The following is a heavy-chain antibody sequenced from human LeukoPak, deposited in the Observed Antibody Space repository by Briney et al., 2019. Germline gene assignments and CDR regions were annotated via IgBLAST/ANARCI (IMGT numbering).Heavy chain of an antibody. V-gene: IGHV3-23*01. CDR1: GFTFSNYA. Sequence: GGSLRLSCAASGFTFSNYAMSWVRQAPGKGLEWVSAISGSGDNTYYADSVKGRFTVSRDNSKNTLYLQMNSLRAEDTAVYYCAKERGGYEGWGQGTLVTVSS. CDR3: AKERGGYEG. D-gene: IGHD5-12*01. J-gene: IGHJ4*02. CDR2: ISGSGDNT.